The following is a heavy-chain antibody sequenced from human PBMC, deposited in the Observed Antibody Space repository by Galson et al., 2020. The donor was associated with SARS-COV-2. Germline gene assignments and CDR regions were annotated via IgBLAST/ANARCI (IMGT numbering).Heavy chain of an antibody. CDR2: IDWDDDK. V-gene: IGHV2-70*01. CDR1: GFSLSTSGMC. Sequence: SGPTLVKPTQTLTLTCTFSGFSLSTSGMCVSWIRQPPGKALEWLALIDWDDDKYYSTSLKTRLTISKDTSKNQVVLTMTNMDPVDTATYYCARISVVRGVIIGDYYYYGMDVWGQGTTVTVSS. CDR3: ARISVVRGVIIGDYYYYGMDV. J-gene: IGHJ6*02. D-gene: IGHD3-10*01.